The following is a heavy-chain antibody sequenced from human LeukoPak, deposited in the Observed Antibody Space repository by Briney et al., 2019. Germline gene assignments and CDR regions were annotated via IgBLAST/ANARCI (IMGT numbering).Heavy chain of an antibody. CDR2: INHSGST. CDR1: GFSFSGYY. D-gene: IGHD2-2*01. Sequence: SETLCLTCAAYGFSFSGYYWSWIRQPPGKGLEWVGEINHSGSTNYNPSLKSRVTISVDTSKNQFSLKLSSVTAADTAVYYCASLKPVVVVPAAPTRGNWFDPWGQGTLVTVSS. CDR3: ASLKPVVVVPAAPTRGNWFDP. V-gene: IGHV4-34*01. J-gene: IGHJ5*02.